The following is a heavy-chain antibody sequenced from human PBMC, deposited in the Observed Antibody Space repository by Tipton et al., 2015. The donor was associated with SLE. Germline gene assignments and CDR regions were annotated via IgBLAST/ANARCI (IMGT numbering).Heavy chain of an antibody. CDR1: DGSISRYY. CDR2: IYYSGST. V-gene: IGHV4-59*08. J-gene: IGHJ4*02. CDR3: ARRPGVGAVFYFDY. Sequence: TLSLTCTVSDGSISRYYWSWIRQSPGMGLEWIGYIYYSGSTNYNPSLKSRITMSLDTSKNQFSLNLASVTAADTAVYYCARRPGVGAVFYFDYWGQGTPVTVSS. D-gene: IGHD1-26*01.